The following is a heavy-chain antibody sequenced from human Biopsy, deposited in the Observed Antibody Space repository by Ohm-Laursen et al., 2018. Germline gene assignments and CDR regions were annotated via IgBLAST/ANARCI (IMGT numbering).Heavy chain of an antibody. D-gene: IGHD2-15*01. CDR3: ARAVGIAAAPIDY. CDR1: GLTDSDYC. CDR2: INSSGSTK. Sequence: SLRLSCAASGLTDSDYCMSWIRQAPGWGLEWVSDINSSGSTKYHVESVKGRFTISRDNAMNSVYLQMNSLRGKGTAVCYLARAVGIAAAPIDYWGQGTLVTVSS. J-gene: IGHJ4*02. V-gene: IGHV3-11*01.